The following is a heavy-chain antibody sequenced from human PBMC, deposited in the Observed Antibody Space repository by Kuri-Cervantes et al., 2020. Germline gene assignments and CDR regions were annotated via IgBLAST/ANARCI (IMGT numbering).Heavy chain of an antibody. Sequence: GGSLRLSCAASGFTFRSYAIHWVRQAPGKGLEWVAVISSDGSNKYHADSVKGRFTISRDNAKNSLYLQMNSLRAEDTAVYYCAGVRSDYYYYMDVWGKGTTVTVSS. CDR3: AGVRSDYYYYMDV. V-gene: IGHV3-30*07. D-gene: IGHD1-1*01. J-gene: IGHJ6*03. CDR1: GFTFRSYA. CDR2: ISSDGSNK.